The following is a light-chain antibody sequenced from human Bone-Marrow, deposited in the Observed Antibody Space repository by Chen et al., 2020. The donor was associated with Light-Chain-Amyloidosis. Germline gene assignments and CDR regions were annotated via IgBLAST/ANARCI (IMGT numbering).Light chain of an antibody. V-gene: IGLV2-14*01. CDR2: AVS. Sequence: QSALTQPPSVSGSPGQSITISCTGTSGDVGTYNYVSWYQPHPGKAPKVMIYAVSNRPSGVSNRFSGSTSGNSASLTISGLQAEDEADYYCSSFTSSSSYVFGPGTKVTVL. CDR1: SGDVGTYNY. J-gene: IGLJ1*01. CDR3: SSFTSSSSYV.